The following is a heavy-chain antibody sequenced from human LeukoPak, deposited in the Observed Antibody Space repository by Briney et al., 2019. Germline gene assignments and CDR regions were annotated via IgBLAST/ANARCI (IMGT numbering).Heavy chain of an antibody. CDR3: AKDADDYVSYFDY. CDR2: ISGSSIYT. V-gene: IGHV3-11*05. CDR1: GFTFSDYH. Sequence: GGSLRLSCAASGFTFSDYHMTWIRQAPGKGLEWVSYISGSSIYTRYADSVKGRFTISRDNAKNSLYLQMNSLRAEDTAVYYCAKDADDYVSYFDYWGQGTLVTVSS. D-gene: IGHD4-17*01. J-gene: IGHJ4*02.